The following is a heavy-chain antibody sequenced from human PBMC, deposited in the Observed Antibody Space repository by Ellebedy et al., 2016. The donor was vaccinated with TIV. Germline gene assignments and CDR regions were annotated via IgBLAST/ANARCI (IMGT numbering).Heavy chain of an antibody. Sequence: SGPTLVKPTQSVTLTCTFSGFSLSTTGMCVNWIRQPPGKALEWMELIDWDDDKYYSASLKTRLSISKDTSTNQVVLTMTNLDPLDTATYYCARVAMYSDGWGTIDSWGQGTLVTVSS. CDR3: ARVAMYSDGWGTIDS. D-gene: IGHD5-24*01. J-gene: IGHJ4*02. CDR2: IDWDDDK. V-gene: IGHV2-70*01. CDR1: GFSLSTTGMC.